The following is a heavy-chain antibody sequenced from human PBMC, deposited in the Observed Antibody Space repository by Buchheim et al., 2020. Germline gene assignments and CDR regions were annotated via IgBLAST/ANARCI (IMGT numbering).Heavy chain of an antibody. CDR2: INSDGSST. J-gene: IGHJ6*02. CDR3: ARAYGGDFWSGYHYGMDV. CDR1: GFTFSNYW. V-gene: IGHV3-74*01. D-gene: IGHD3-3*01. Sequence: EVQLVESGGGLVQPGGSLRLSCAASGFTFSNYWMHWVRQAPGKGLVWVSRINSDGSSTSYADSVKGRFTISRDNAKTTLFLQMNSLRAEDTAVYYCARAYGGDFWSGYHYGMDVWGQGTT.